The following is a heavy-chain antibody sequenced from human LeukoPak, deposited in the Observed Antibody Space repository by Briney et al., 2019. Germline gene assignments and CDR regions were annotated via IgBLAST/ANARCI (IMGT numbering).Heavy chain of an antibody. D-gene: IGHD6-19*01. CDR2: INHSGST. Sequence: ASETLSLTCAVYGGSFSGYYWSWIRQPPGKGLEWIGEINHSGSTNYNPSLKSRVTISVDTSKNPFSLKLSSVTAADTAVYYCARGRYSSGWYPSGNWFDPWGEGTLVTVSS. CDR1: GGSFSGYY. V-gene: IGHV4-34*01. J-gene: IGHJ5*02. CDR3: ARGRYSSGWYPSGNWFDP.